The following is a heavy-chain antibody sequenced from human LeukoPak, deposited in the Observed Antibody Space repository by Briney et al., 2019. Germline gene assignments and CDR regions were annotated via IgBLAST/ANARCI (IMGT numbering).Heavy chain of an antibody. D-gene: IGHD4-23*01. V-gene: IGHV4-38-2*02. J-gene: IGHJ4*02. Sequence: SETLSLTCTVSGYSISSGYYWGWIRQPPGKGLEWIGSIYHSGSTYYNPSLKSRVTISVDTSKNQFSLKLSSVTAADTAVYYCARVFAVVTDEDYWGQGTLVTVSS. CDR1: GYSISSGYY. CDR2: IYHSGST. CDR3: ARVFAVVTDEDY.